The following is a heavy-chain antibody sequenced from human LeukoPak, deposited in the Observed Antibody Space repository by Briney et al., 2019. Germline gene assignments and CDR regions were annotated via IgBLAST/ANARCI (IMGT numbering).Heavy chain of an antibody. Sequence: SQTLSLTCTVSGASFTDYYWGWVRQPPGKGLEWIGSIYYRGNTFYNPSPRNRVSISIDTSKGRFSLNLNSVTSADTAVFFCTRDREHGTQDGWGEGTLVTV. CDR1: GASFTDYY. D-gene: IGHD1-26*01. J-gene: IGHJ4*02. V-gene: IGHV4-39*07. CDR3: TRDREHGTQDG. CDR2: IYYRGNT.